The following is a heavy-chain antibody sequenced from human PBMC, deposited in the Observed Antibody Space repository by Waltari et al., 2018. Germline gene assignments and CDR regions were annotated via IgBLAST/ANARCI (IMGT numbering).Heavy chain of an antibody. J-gene: IGHJ4*02. CDR3: ASLDIVGAQSRDF. CDR2: ISSSGSTI. Sequence: EVQLVESGGGLVQVGGSLRLSCAASRFTFSSYEMNWVRQAPGKGLEWVSYISSSGSTIHYADSVKGRLTISRDNAKNSLYLQMNSLRAEDTAVYYCASLDIVGAQSRDFWGQGTLVTVSS. CDR1: RFTFSSYE. V-gene: IGHV3-48*03. D-gene: IGHD1-26*01.